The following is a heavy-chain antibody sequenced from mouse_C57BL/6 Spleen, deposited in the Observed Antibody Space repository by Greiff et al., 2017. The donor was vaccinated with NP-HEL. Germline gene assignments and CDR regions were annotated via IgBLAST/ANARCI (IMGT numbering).Heavy chain of an antibody. CDR2: IDPSDSYT. CDR3: ARGGLRQGFDY. J-gene: IGHJ2*01. CDR1: GYTFTSYW. Sequence: QVQLKQPGAELVMPGASVKLSCKASGYTFTSYWMHWVKQRPGQGLEWIGEIDPSDSYTNYNQKFKGKSTLTVDKSSSTAYMQLSSLTSEDSAVYYCARGGLRQGFDYWGQGTTLTVSS. D-gene: IGHD2-4*01. V-gene: IGHV1-69*01.